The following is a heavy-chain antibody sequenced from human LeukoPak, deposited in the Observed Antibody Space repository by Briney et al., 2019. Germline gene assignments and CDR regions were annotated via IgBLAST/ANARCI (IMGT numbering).Heavy chain of an antibody. J-gene: IGHJ4*02. Sequence: PSETLSLTCTVSGGSISSYYWSWIRQPPGKGLEGIGYIYYSGSTNYNPSLKSRVTISVDTSKNQFSLKLSSVTAADTAVYYCARSYYDFWSGYLRYWGQGTLVTVSS. CDR1: GGSISSYY. V-gene: IGHV4-59*01. CDR2: IYYSGST. CDR3: ARSYYDFWSGYLRY. D-gene: IGHD3-3*01.